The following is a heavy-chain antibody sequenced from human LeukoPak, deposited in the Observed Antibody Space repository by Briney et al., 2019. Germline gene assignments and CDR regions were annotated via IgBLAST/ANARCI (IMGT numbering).Heavy chain of an antibody. D-gene: IGHD7-27*01. CDR2: INPNSGGT. Sequence: ASVKVSCKASGYTFTGYYMQWVRQAPGQGLEWMGRINPNSGGTDYVQNFQGRVTMTRDTSISTVCMELSSLKSNDTAVYYCARQGSLGTWFDPWGQGTLVTVSS. CDR1: GYTFTGYY. J-gene: IGHJ5*02. V-gene: IGHV1-2*06. CDR3: ARQGSLGTWFDP.